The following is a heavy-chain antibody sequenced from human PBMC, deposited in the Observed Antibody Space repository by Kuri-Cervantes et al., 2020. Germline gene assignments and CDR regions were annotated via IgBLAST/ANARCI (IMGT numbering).Heavy chain of an antibody. CDR3: ARGPNSSSWGWAFDI. CDR2: IYYSGST. V-gene: IGHV4-39*07. J-gene: IGHJ3*02. Sequence: SQTLSLTCAVYGGSFSSYYWGWIRQPPGKGLEWIGSIYYSGSTYYNPSLKSRVTISVDTSKNQFSLKLSSVTAADTAVYYCARGPNSSSWGWAFDIWGQGTMVTVSS. D-gene: IGHD6-13*01. CDR1: GGSFSSYY.